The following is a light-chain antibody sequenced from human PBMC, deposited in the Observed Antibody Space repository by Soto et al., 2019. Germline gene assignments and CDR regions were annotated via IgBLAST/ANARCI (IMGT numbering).Light chain of an antibody. CDR2: GAS. CDR3: QKYNNWPLT. Sequence: ENVMTQSPATLSVSPGERATLSCRASQSVNNNLAWYQQKPGQAPRLLIYGASARATGIPARFSGSGSGTEFTLTISSLQSEDFAVYYCQKYNNWPLTFGGGTNVEIK. CDR1: QSVNNN. V-gene: IGKV3-15*01. J-gene: IGKJ4*01.